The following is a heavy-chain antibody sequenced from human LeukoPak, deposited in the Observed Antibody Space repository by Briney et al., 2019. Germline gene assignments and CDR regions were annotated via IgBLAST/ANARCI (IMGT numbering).Heavy chain of an antibody. J-gene: IGHJ4*02. CDR1: GFTFSSYA. D-gene: IGHD3-3*01. V-gene: IGHV3-23*01. CDR2: ISGSGGST. CDR3: AKDLDYDFWSSYIDY. Sequence: PGGSLRLSCAASGFTFSSYAMSWVRQAPGKGLEWVSAISGSGGSTYYADSVKGRFTISRDNSKNTLYLQMNSLRAEDTAVYYCAKDLDYDFWSSYIDYWGQGTLVTVSS.